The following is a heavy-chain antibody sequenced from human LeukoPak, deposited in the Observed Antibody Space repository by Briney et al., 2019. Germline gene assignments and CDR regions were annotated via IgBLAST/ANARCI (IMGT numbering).Heavy chain of an antibody. CDR2: IYYTGST. CDR3: ARRLKVTEHFDY. CDR1: GGSISSTSYY. D-gene: IGHD2-21*02. J-gene: IGHJ4*02. Sequence: SETLSLTCTVSGGSISSTSYYWGWIRQPPGKGLEWIGSIYYTGSTYYNPSLNTRVTMSVDTSKNQFSLKLSSVTAADTAVYYCARRLKVTEHFDYWGQGTVVTVSS. V-gene: IGHV4-39*01.